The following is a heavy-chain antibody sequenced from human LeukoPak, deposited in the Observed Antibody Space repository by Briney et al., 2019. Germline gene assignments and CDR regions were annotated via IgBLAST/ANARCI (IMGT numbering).Heavy chain of an antibody. CDR2: ISSSSSYI. CDR1: GFTFSSYS. CDR3: ARDGRTTGDY. J-gene: IGHJ4*02. V-gene: IGHV3-21*01. Sequence: PGGSLRLSCAASGFTFSSYSMNWVRQAPGTGLEWVSSISSSSSYIYYADSVKGRFTISRDNAKNSLYLQMNSLRAEDTAVYYCARDGRTTGDYWGQGTLVTVSS. D-gene: IGHD1-1*01.